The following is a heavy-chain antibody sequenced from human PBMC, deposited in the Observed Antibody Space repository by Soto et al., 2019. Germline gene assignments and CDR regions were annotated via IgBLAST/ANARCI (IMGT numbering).Heavy chain of an antibody. J-gene: IGHJ6*02. CDR2: ISYDGSNK. Sequence: GGSLRLSCAASGFTFSSYAMHWVRQAPGKGLEWVAVISYDGSNKYYADSVKGRFTISRDNSKNTLYLQMNSLRAEDTAVYYCARLGYCSGGSCSRYYYYGMDVWGQGTTVTVSS. D-gene: IGHD2-15*01. CDR1: GFTFSSYA. V-gene: IGHV3-30-3*01. CDR3: ARLGYCSGGSCSRYYYYGMDV.